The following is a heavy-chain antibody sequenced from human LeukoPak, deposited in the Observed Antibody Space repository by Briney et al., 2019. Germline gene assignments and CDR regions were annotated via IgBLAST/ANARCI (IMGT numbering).Heavy chain of an antibody. CDR2: ISSSSSYI. CDR3: ARVGSGDAFDI. CDR1: GFTFSSYS. Sequence: PGGSLRLSCAASGFTFSSYSMNWVRQAPGEGLEWVSSISSSSSYIYYADSVKGRFTISRDNAKNSLYLQMNSLRAEDTAVYYCARVGSGDAFDIWGQGTMVTVSS. J-gene: IGHJ3*02. D-gene: IGHD2-15*01. V-gene: IGHV3-21*01.